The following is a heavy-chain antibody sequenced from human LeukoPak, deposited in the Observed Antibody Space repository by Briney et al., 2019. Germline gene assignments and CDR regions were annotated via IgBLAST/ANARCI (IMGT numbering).Heavy chain of an antibody. CDR1: GGSISSSSYY. CDR2: IYYSGST. D-gene: IGHD4-11*01. J-gene: IGHJ6*03. V-gene: IGHV4-39*01. CDR3: ARHGSGNYNPYYYYMDV. Sequence: PWETLSLTCTVSGGSISSSSYYWGWIRQPPGKGLEWIGSIYYSGSTYYNPSLKSRVTISVDTSKNQFSLKLSSVTAADTAVYYCARHGSGNYNPYYYYMDVWGKGTRLTVSS.